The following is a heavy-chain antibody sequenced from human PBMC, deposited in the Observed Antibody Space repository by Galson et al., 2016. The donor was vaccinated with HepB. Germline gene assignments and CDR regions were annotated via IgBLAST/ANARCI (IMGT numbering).Heavy chain of an antibody. CDR3: VRWVSGAADY. CDR1: GYTSSDHY. CDR2: TRNRRNSFIT. D-gene: IGHD5/OR15-5a*01. V-gene: IGHV3-72*01. J-gene: IGHJ4*02. Sequence: SLRLSCAASGYTSSDHYMDWVRQATGKGLEWVGRTRNRRNSFITEYAAPVRGRFTISRDDLKNSVYLQMNSLKTEDTAVYYCVRWVSGAADYWGQGALVTVSS.